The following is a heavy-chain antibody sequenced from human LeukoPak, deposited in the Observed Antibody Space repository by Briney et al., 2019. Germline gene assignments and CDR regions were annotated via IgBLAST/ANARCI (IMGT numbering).Heavy chain of an antibody. Sequence: GGSLRLSCAASGFTDGMTWVRQAPGKGLEWVSGISGSGTSTYYADSVKGRFTISRDYSDNTLSLQMNSLRAEDTAVYYCAKDKTIQTYYFDYWGQGTQVTVSS. J-gene: IGHJ4*02. CDR3: AKDKTIQTYYFDY. CDR2: ISGSGTST. CDR1: GFTDG. V-gene: IGHV3-23*01. D-gene: IGHD5-24*01.